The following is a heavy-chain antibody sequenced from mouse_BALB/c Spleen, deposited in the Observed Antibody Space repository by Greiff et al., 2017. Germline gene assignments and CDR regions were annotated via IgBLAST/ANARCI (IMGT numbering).Heavy chain of an antibody. CDR1: GSTFTDYA. V-gene: IGHV1-67*01. D-gene: IGHD2-14*01. CDR2: FSTYYGHT. J-gene: IGHJ2*01. Sequence: VQLQQSGPELVRPGVPVKISCQGFGSTFTDYALHWVKQSHAKSLEWIGVFSTYYGHTNYNQKFKGKATMTVDNSSSTAYMELARLTSEDSAIYYCAREGAYYRYYFDYWGQGTTLTVSS. CDR3: AREGAYYRYYFDY.